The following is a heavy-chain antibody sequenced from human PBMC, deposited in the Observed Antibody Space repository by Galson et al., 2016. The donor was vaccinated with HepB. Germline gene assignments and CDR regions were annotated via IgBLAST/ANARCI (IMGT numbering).Heavy chain of an antibody. D-gene: IGHD2-15*01. CDR1: GFTFRNYW. CDR3: AREWSYGMDV. V-gene: IGHV3-74*01. Sequence: SLRLSCAASGFTFRNYWMHWVRQAPGKGLVWVSRINSDGSTTDYADSVKGRFTISRDNAKNTLYLQVNTLRAEDTAVYYCAREWSYGMDVWGQGTTVTVSS. J-gene: IGHJ6*02. CDR2: INSDGSTT.